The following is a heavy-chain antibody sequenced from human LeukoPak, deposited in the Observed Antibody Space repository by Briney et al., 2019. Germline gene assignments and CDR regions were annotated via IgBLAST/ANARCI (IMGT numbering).Heavy chain of an antibody. CDR1: GFTFSSYS. V-gene: IGHV3-21*01. Sequence: GGSLRLSCAASGFTFSSYSMNWVRQAPGKGLEWVSSISSSSSYIYYADSVKGRFTISRDNAKNSLYLQMNSLRAEDTAVYYCARDIAAAGTGWDYWGQGTLVTVSS. D-gene: IGHD6-13*01. CDR3: ARDIAAAGTGWDY. J-gene: IGHJ4*02. CDR2: ISSSSSYI.